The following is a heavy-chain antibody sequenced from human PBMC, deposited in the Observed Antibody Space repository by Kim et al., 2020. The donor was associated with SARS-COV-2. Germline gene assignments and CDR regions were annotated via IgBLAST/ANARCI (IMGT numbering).Heavy chain of an antibody. CDR3: ARDKYSSSWFFDY. D-gene: IGHD6-13*01. V-gene: IGHV1-2*02. J-gene: IGHJ4*02. Sequence: YAQKFQGRVTMTRDTSISTAYMELSRLRSDDTAVYYCARDKYSSSWFFDYWGQGTLVTVSS.